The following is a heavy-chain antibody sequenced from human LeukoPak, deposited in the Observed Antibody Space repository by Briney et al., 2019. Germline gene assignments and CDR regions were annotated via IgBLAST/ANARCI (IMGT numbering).Heavy chain of an antibody. J-gene: IGHJ4*02. CDR2: ISAYNGNT. D-gene: IGHD6-19*01. CDR3: ASGNSSGWYSAFCFDY. Sequence: ASVKVSCKASGYTFTSYGISWVRQAPGQGLEWMGWISAYNGNTNYAQKLQGRVTMTTDTSTSTAYMELRSLRSDDTAVYYCASGNSSGWYSAFCFDYWGQGTLVTVSS. CDR1: GYTFTSYG. V-gene: IGHV1-18*04.